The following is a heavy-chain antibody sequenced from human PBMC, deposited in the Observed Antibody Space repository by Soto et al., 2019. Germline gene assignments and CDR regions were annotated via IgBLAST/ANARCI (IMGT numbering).Heavy chain of an antibody. CDR3: AKRTVGWYFDL. D-gene: IGHD4-17*01. V-gene: IGHV3-23*01. CDR2: ISGSGGST. CDR1: GFTFSSYA. J-gene: IGHJ2*01. Sequence: EVQLLESGGGLVQPGGSLRLSCAASGFTFSSYAMSWVRQAPGKGLEWGSAISGSGGSTYYADSVRGRLTISRDNSKNTLYLQMNSLRAEDTAVYYCAKRTVGWYFDLWGRGTLVTVSS.